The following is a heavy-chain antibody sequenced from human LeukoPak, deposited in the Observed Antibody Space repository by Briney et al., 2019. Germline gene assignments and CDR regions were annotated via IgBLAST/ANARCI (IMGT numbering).Heavy chain of an antibody. J-gene: IGHJ4*02. V-gene: IGHV3-20*01. CDR2: INWNGGST. CDR3: ARGDYYDSSGYYYQGPFDY. Sequence: GGSLRLSCAASGFTFDDYGMSWVRQAPGKGLEWVSGINWNGGSTGYADSVKGRFTISRDNAKNSLYLQMNSLRAEDTALYHCARGDYYDSSGYYYQGPFDYWGRGTLVTVSS. CDR1: GFTFDDYG. D-gene: IGHD3-22*01.